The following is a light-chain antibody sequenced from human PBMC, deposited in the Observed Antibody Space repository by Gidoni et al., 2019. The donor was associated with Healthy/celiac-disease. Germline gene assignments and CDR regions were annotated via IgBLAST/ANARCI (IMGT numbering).Light chain of an antibody. Sequence: SYELTQPPSVSVSPGQTARITCSGDALPNQYAYWYQQKPGQAPVLVIYKDSERPSGIPERFSGSSSGTTVTLTISGVQAVDEADYYCQSADSSGTVVFGGGTKLTVL. CDR2: KDS. J-gene: IGLJ2*01. V-gene: IGLV3-25*03. CDR3: QSADSSGTVV. CDR1: ALPNQY.